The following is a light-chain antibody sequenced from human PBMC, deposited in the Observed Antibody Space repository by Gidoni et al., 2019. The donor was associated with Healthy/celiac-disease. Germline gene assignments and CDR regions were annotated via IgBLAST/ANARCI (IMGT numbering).Light chain of an antibody. V-gene: IGKV1-39*01. CDR2: AAS. CDR3: QQSYSTPYS. CDR1: QSISSY. Sequence: DIQMTQSPSSLSASVGARVTITCRASQSISSYVNWYQQKPGKAPKLLIYAASSLQSGVPLRFSVSGSGTDFTLTISSLQPEDFATYYCQQSYSTPYSFGQGTKLEIK. J-gene: IGKJ2*03.